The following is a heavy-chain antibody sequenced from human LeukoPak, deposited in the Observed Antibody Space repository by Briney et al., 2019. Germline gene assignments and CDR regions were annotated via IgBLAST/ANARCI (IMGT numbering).Heavy chain of an antibody. CDR2: MNPNSGNT. Sequence: ASVKVSCKASGYTFTSYDINWVRQATGQGLEWMGWMNPNSGNTGYAQKFQGRVTMTRNTSISTAYMELSSLGSEDTAVYYCARGGHRLGVAVARTPFDYWGQGTLVTVSS. J-gene: IGHJ4*02. CDR1: GYTFTSYD. D-gene: IGHD6-19*01. V-gene: IGHV1-8*01. CDR3: ARGGHRLGVAVARTPFDY.